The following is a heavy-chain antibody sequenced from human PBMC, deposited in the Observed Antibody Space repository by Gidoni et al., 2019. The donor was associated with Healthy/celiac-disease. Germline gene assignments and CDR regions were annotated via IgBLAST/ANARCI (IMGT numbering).Heavy chain of an antibody. D-gene: IGHD6-19*01. CDR1: GGSLSSSIYY. V-gene: IGHV4-39*01. J-gene: IGHJ4*02. CDR2: IYYSGST. Sequence: QLQLQESGPGLVKPSETLSLTCTVSGGSLSSSIYYWGWIRQPPGKGLEWIGSIYYSGSTYYNPSLKSRVTISVDTSKNQFSLKLSSGTAADTAVYYCARHKSPRPTTSSGWYLFDYWGQGTLVTVSS. CDR3: ARHKSPRPTTSSGWYLFDY.